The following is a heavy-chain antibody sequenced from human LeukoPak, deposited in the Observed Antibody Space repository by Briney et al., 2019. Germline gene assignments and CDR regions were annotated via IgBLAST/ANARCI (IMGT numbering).Heavy chain of an antibody. CDR1: GGTFSSYA. CDR2: IIPIFGTA. D-gene: IGHD2-15*01. CDR3: ARFYPYCSGGSCYSSFDY. J-gene: IGHJ4*02. Sequence: SVKVSCKASGGTFSSYAISWVQQAPGQGLEWMGGIIPIFGTANYAQKFQGRVTITADESTSTAYMELSSLRSEDTAVYYCARFYPYCSGGSCYSSFDYWGQGTLVTVSS. V-gene: IGHV1-69*01.